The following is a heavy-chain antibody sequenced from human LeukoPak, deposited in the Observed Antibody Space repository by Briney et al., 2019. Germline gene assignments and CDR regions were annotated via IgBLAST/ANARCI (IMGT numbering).Heavy chain of an antibody. Sequence: PSETLSLTCTVSGGSISSYSWSWIRQPPGKGLEWIGYIYYSGSTNYNPSLKSRVTISVDTSKNQFSLKLSSVTAADTAVYYCARRSSSWYFDYWGQGTLVTVSS. CDR3: ARRSSSWYFDY. CDR2: IYYSGST. CDR1: GGSISSYS. D-gene: IGHD6-13*01. J-gene: IGHJ4*02. V-gene: IGHV4-59*01.